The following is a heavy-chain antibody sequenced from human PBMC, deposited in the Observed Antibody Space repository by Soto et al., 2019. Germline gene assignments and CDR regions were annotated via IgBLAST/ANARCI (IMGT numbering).Heavy chain of an antibody. CDR1: CGSISSGGYY. V-gene: IGHV4-31*03. CDR3: ARDSRWFGSSSRADY. CDR2: IYYSGST. D-gene: IGHD3-10*01. Sequence: PSETLSLTCTFSCGSISSGGYYWSWIRQHPGKGLEWIGYIYYSGSTYYNPSLKGRVTISVDTSKNQFSLKLSSVTAADTAVYYCARDSRWFGSSSRADYWGQGTLVTVSS. J-gene: IGHJ4*02.